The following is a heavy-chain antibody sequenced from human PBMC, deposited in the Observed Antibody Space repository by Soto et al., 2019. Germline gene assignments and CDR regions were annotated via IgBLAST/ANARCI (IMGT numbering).Heavy chain of an antibody. D-gene: IGHD4-17*01. V-gene: IGHV4-39*01. CDR2: IYYSGST. CDR1: GGSISSSSYY. CDR3: ARQAKAVRCYYYYMDV. J-gene: IGHJ6*03. Sequence: PSETLSLTCTVSGGSISSSSYYWGWIRQPPGKGLEWIGSIYYSGSTYYNPSLKSRVTISVDTSKNQFSLKLSSVTAADTAVYYCARQAKAVRCYYYYMDVWGKGTKVTVSS.